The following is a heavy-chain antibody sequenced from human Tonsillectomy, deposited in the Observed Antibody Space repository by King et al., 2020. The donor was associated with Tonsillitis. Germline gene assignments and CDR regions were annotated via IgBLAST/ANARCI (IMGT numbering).Heavy chain of an antibody. CDR1: GYTFTSYG. CDR3: AREHRNAVAARRGDFDY. D-gene: IGHD6-6*01. Sequence: QLVQSGAEVKKPGASVKVSCKAAGYTFTSYGISWVRQAPGQGLEWSVCISAYNGNTNYAQKLQGRVTMTTDTSTSTAYMELRSLRSDDTAVYYCAREHRNAVAARRGDFDYWGQGTLVTVSS. CDR2: ISAYNGNT. J-gene: IGHJ4*02. V-gene: IGHV1-18*01.